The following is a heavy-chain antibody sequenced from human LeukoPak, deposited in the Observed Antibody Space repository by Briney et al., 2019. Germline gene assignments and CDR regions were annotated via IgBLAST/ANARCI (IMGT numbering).Heavy chain of an antibody. CDR3: AKAGGSSAPNWFDP. CDR1: GFTFDDYA. V-gene: IGHV3-9*01. CDR2: ISWNSGSI. J-gene: IGHJ5*02. Sequence: PGGSLRLSCAASGFTFDDYAMHWVRQAPGKGLEWVSGISWNSGSIGYADSVKGRFTISRDNAKNSLYLQMNSLRAEDTALYYCAKAGGSSAPNWFDPWGQGTLVTVSS. D-gene: IGHD2-2*01.